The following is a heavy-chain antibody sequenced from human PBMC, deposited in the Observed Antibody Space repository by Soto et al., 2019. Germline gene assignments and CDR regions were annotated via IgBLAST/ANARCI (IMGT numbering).Heavy chain of an antibody. CDR1: GFTFSSYA. Sequence: PGGSLRLSCAASGFTFSSYAISWVRQAPGKGLEWVSDISASGDATFYAESVKGRFTVSRDNAKNSLYLQMSSLRDDDTAVYFCARDHGGSTWFVGVYYFFGMDVWGQGTAVTVSS. CDR3: ARDHGGSTWFVGVYYFFGMDV. D-gene: IGHD6-13*01. V-gene: IGHV3-23*01. CDR2: ISASGDAT. J-gene: IGHJ6*02.